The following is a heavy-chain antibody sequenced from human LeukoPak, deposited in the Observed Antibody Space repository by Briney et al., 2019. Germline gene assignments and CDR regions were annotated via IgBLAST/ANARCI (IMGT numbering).Heavy chain of an antibody. J-gene: IGHJ5*02. V-gene: IGHV3-15*01. CDR2: IKSKTDGGTT. CDR1: GFTFSNYA. CDR3: TTDLYFVVVVAATPGWFDP. D-gene: IGHD2-15*01. Sequence: GGSLRLSCAASGFTFSNYAMNWVRQAPGKGLEWVGRIKSKTDGGTTDYAAPVKGRFTISRDDSKNTLYLQMNSLKTEDTAVYYCTTDLYFVVVVAATPGWFDPWGQGTLVTVSS.